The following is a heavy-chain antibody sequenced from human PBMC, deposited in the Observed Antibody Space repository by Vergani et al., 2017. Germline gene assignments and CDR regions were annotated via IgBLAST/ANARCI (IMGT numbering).Heavy chain of an antibody. V-gene: IGHV3-74*01. CDR1: GFTFSNYW. Sequence: VQLVESGGGLVQPGGSLRLSCTASGFTFSNYWMQWVRQAPGKGLMWVSRINSDGDSTSYADSVKGRFTISRDNAKNTLYLQMDSRGAEDTAVYYCGRDGGGLLAYFYYKDVWGKGTTVTVSS. CDR3: GRDGGGLLAYFYYKDV. CDR2: INSDGDST. D-gene: IGHD2/OR15-2a*01. J-gene: IGHJ6*03.